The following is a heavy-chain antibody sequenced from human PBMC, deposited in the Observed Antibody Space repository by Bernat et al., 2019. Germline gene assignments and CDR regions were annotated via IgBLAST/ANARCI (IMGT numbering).Heavy chain of an antibody. CDR1: GFTFSSYA. V-gene: IGHV3-23*01. CDR3: AKPNPTLGYCSSTSCPLFDY. CDR2: ISGSGGST. D-gene: IGHD2-2*01. Sequence: EVQLLESGGGLVQPGGSLRLSCAASGFTFSSYAMSWVRQAPGKGLEWVSAISGSGGSTYYADSVKGRFTISRDNSKNTLYLQMNSLRAEDTAVYYCAKPNPTLGYCSSTSCPLFDYWGQGTLVTVSS. J-gene: IGHJ4*02.